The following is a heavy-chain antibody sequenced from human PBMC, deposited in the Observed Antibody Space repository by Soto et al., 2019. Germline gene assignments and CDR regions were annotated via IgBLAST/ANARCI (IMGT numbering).Heavy chain of an antibody. D-gene: IGHD2-2*01. J-gene: IGHJ6*02. V-gene: IGHV4-30-4*01. CDR2: LYYSGST. Sequence: QVQLQESGPGLVKPSQTLSLTCTVSGGSISSGDYYWSWIRQPPGKGLEWIGYLYYSGSTYYNPSLKSRVTISVETSKNQFSLKLSSVTAADTAVYYCARGVLVPAASTDYYYYGMDVWGQGTTVTVSS. CDR1: GGSISSGDYY. CDR3: ARGVLVPAASTDYYYYGMDV.